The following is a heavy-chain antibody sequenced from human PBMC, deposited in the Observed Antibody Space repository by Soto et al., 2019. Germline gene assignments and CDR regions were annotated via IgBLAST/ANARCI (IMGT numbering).Heavy chain of an antibody. J-gene: IGHJ4*02. CDR1: GFTFSSYG. Sequence: QVQLVESGGGVVQPGRSLRLSCAASGFTFSSYGMHWVRQAPGKGLEWVAVIWYDGSNKYYADSVKGRFTISRDNSKNTLYLQMNSLRAEDTAVYYCARGQHVVVTATPYDYLGQGTLVTVSS. D-gene: IGHD2-21*02. V-gene: IGHV3-33*01. CDR3: ARGQHVVVTATPYDY. CDR2: IWYDGSNK.